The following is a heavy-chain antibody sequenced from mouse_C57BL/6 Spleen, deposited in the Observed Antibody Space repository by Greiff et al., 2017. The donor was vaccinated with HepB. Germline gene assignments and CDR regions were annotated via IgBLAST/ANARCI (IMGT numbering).Heavy chain of an antibody. CDR3: AGGSSDWYFDV. CDR2: IYPGDGDT. V-gene: IGHV1-80*01. CDR1: GYAFSSYW. J-gene: IGHJ1*03. D-gene: IGHD1-1*01. Sequence: VQLQQSGAELVKPGASVKISCKASGYAFSSYWMNWVKQRPGKGLEWIGQIYPGDGDTNYNGKFKGKATLTADKSSSTAYMPLSSLTSEDSAVYFCAGGSSDWYFDVWGTGTTVTVSS.